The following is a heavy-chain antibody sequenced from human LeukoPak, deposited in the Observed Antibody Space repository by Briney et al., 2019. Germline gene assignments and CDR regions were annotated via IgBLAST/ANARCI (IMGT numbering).Heavy chain of an antibody. CDR2: ISGGGGST. V-gene: IGHV3-23*01. CDR1: GSTFSSYA. CDR3: AKDSGWY. D-gene: IGHD6-19*01. J-gene: IGHJ4*02. Sequence: GGSLGLSCAASGSTFSSYAMSWVRQAPGKGLEWVSGISGGGGSTNYADSVKGRFTISRDNSKNTFYLQMNSLRAEDTAVYYCAKDSGWYWGQGTLVTVSS.